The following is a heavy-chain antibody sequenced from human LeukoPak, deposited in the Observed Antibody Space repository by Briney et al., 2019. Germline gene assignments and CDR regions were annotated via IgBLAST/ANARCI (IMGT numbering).Heavy chain of an antibody. CDR1: GFTFSSYS. CDR3: ARGTGELRGAFDI. D-gene: IGHD7-27*01. Sequence: GGSLRLSCAASGFTFSSYSMNWVRQAPGKGLEWVSSISSSSSYIYYADSVKGRFTISRDNAKNSLYLQMNSLRAEDTAVYYCARGTGELRGAFDIWGQGTMVTVSS. J-gene: IGHJ3*02. V-gene: IGHV3-21*01. CDR2: ISSSSSYI.